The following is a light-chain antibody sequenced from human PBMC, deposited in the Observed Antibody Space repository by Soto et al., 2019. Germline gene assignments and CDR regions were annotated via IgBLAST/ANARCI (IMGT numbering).Light chain of an antibody. CDR2: EVA. J-gene: IGLJ1*01. CDR3: SSYKSSSPLYV. CDR1: NSDIGFYNY. Sequence: QSALTQPASVSGSPGQSITISCTGTNSDIGFYNYVSWYQQHPGEAPKLIIYEVARRPSGVSSRFSGPKSGNTASLTISGLQAEDEADYHCSSYKSSSPLYVFGTGTKVTVL. V-gene: IGLV2-14*01.